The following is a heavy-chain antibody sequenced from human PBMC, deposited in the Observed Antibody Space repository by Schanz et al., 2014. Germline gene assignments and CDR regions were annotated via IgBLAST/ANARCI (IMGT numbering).Heavy chain of an antibody. CDR3: SRGIVGGLDC. CDR2: INSRNEV. V-gene: IGHV3-21*01. D-gene: IGHD3-16*01. J-gene: IGHJ4*02. CDR1: GFTFDDYG. Sequence: EVQLVESGGGLVQPGGSLRLSCAASGFTFDDYGMHWVRQAPGKGLEWVSVINSRNEVFSIDSVRGRFTIFRDNPKKSAYLQMNSLRADDTAVYYCSRGIVGGLDCWGQGTLVTVSS.